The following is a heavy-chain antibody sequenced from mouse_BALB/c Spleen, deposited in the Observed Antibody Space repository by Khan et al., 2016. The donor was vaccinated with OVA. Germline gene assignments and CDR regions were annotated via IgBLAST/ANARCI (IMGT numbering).Heavy chain of an antibody. CDR1: GYTFTDYY. CDR3: ARGLFDV. Sequence: EVQLQQSGPELVKPGASVKVSCKASGYTFTDYYMKWMKQSYGKSLEWIGDNNPDNGDTFYNQKFKGKATLTVDKPSSTAYTQLNSLTSEDSAVYYCARGLFDVWGAGTTVTVSS. J-gene: IGHJ1*01. V-gene: IGHV1-26*01. CDR2: NNPDNGDT.